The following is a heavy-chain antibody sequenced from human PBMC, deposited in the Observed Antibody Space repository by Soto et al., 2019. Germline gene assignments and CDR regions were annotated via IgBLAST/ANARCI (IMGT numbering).Heavy chain of an antibody. Sequence: SETLSLTCAVYGGSISGHYWNWIRQPPGKGLEWIGEINHSGRTNYSPSLKSRVTISVDTSKNQFSLNLGSVTAADTAVYFCARGNIAAALVYWGQGTLVTVSS. J-gene: IGHJ4*02. CDR1: GGSISGHY. D-gene: IGHD6-13*01. V-gene: IGHV4-34*01. CDR2: INHSGRT. CDR3: ARGNIAAALVY.